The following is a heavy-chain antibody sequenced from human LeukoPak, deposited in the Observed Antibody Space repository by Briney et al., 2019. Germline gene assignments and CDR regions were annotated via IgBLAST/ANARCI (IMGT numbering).Heavy chain of an antibody. CDR1: GFTFSSYA. Sequence: PGGSLRLSCAASGFTFSSYAMSWVRQAPGKGLEWVSAISGSGGSTYYADSVKGRFTIFRDNSKNTLYLQMNSLRAEDTAVYYCAKPTGGWYGGGQDPEDYWGQGTLVTVSS. J-gene: IGHJ4*02. CDR3: AKPTGGWYGGGQDPEDY. CDR2: ISGSGGST. D-gene: IGHD6-19*01. V-gene: IGHV3-23*01.